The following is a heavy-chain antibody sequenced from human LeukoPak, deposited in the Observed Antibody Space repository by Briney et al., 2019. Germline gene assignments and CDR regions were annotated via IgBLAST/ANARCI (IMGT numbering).Heavy chain of an antibody. CDR2: INPNSGGT. J-gene: IGHJ6*04. V-gene: IGHV1-2*02. D-gene: IGHD3-10*01. CDR3: ARSMVRGVKGLDV. Sequence: ASVKVSCKASGYTFTGYYMHWVRQAPGQGLEWMGWINPNSGGTNYAQKFQGRVTMTRDTSISTAHMELSRLRSDDTAVYYCARSMVRGVKGLDVWGKGTTVTISS. CDR1: GYTFTGYY.